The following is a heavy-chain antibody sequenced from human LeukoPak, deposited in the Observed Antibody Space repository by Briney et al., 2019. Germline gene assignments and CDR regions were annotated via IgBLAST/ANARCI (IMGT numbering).Heavy chain of an antibody. J-gene: IGHJ4*02. D-gene: IGHD2-15*01. Sequence: SETLSLTCAVYGGSFSGYYWSWIRQPPGKGLEWIGEINQSGSTNYNPSLKSRVTISVDTSKNQFSLKLSSVTAADTAVYYCARDRRLVGFDYWGQGTLVTVSS. V-gene: IGHV4-34*01. CDR3: ARDRRLVGFDY. CDR2: INQSGST. CDR1: GGSFSGYY.